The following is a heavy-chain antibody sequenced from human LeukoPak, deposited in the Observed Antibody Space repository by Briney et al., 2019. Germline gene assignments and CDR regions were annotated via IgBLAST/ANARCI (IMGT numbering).Heavy chain of an antibody. CDR3: ATDLRNSLVGTYLEY. V-gene: IGHV3-23*01. D-gene: IGHD2/OR15-2a*01. CDR2: ISASGDIT. J-gene: IGHJ4*02. Sequence: GGSLRLSCAASGFTFSSYAMSWVRQAPGKGLEWVSIISASGDITYDAESVKGRFSISRDNSKNTLFLQMNSLRAEDTAVYYCATDLRNSLVGTYLEYWGQGTLVTVSS. CDR1: GFTFSSYA.